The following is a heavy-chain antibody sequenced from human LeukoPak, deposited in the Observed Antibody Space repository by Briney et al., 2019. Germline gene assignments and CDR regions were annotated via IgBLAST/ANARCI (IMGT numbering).Heavy chain of an antibody. V-gene: IGHV1-18*01. CDR2: ISAYNGNT. CDR3: ARGTYYYDSSGYLY. J-gene: IGHJ4*02. CDR1: GYTFTSYG. D-gene: IGHD3-22*01. Sequence: ASVKVSCKASGYTFTSYGISWVRQAPGQGLEWMGWISAYNGNTNYAQKFQGRVTITADKSTSTAYMELSSLRSEDTAVYYCARGTYYYDSSGYLYWGQGTLVTVSS.